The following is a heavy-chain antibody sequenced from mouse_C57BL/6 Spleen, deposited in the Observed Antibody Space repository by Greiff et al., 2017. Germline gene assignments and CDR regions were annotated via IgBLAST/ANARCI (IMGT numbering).Heavy chain of an antibody. J-gene: IGHJ3*01. V-gene: IGHV1-64*01. D-gene: IGHD4-1*01. CDR2: IHPNSGST. CDR1: GYTFTSYW. CDR3: AAGS. Sequence: VQLQQPGAELVKPGASVKLSCKASGYTFTSYWMHWVKQRPGQGLVWIGMIHPNSGSTNYNEKFKSQATLTVDKSSRTAYVQLSSQTAGDYAVYYCAAGSWGQGTMVTVSA.